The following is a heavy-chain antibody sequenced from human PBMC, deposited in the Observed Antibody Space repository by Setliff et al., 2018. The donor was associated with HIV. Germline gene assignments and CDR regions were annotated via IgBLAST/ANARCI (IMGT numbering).Heavy chain of an antibody. CDR3: ARSDYDYVWGSYRYYFDY. D-gene: IGHD3-16*02. J-gene: IGHJ4*02. CDR1: GGTFSSYA. CDR2: IIPIFGTA. V-gene: IGHV1-69*13. Sequence: SVKVSCKASGGTFSSYAISWVRQAPGQGLEWMGGIIPIFGTANYAQKFQGRVTITADESTSTAYMELGSLRSEDTAVYYCARSDYDYVWGSYRYYFDYWGQGTLVTVSS.